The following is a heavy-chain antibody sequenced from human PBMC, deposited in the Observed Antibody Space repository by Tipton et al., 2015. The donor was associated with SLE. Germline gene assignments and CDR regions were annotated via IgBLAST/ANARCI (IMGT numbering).Heavy chain of an antibody. V-gene: IGHV1-69*15. Sequence: QLVQSGAEVKKPGSSVKVSCKASGGTFSSYAISWVRQAPGQGLEWMGRIIPIFGTANYAQKFQGRVTITADESTSTAYMELSSLRPEDTAVYYCARDGRMAEYYDAFDIWGQGTMVTVSS. D-gene: IGHD2/OR15-2a*01. J-gene: IGHJ3*02. CDR2: IIPIFGTA. CDR3: ARDGRMAEYYDAFDI. CDR1: GGTFSSYA.